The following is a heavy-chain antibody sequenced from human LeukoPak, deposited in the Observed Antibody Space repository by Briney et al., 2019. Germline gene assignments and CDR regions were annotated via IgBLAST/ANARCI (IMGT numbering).Heavy chain of an antibody. V-gene: IGHV4-31*11. Sequence: SSETLSLTCAVSGGSISDGGYYWSWTRQHPGKGLEWIGYIYDSGATYYSPALQRRVAISVDTSDNNFSLKLRSLTAADTAVYYCARGGDRRGFDYWGQGTLVTVSS. CDR2: IYDSGAT. D-gene: IGHD1-14*01. CDR3: ARGGDRRGFDY. J-gene: IGHJ4*02. CDR1: GGSISDGGYY.